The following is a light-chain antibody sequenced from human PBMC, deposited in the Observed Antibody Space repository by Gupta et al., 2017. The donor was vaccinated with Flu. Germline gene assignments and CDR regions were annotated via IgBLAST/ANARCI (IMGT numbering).Light chain of an antibody. J-gene: IGKJ4*01. CDR2: TAS. CDR1: QGINTY. Sequence: PSSPSASTGDRVTITCRASQGINTYLAWYQQKPGKAPKLLIYTASTLQTGVPSRFSGSGSGTEFTLTISSLQSEDFATYYCQQCYIYPLTFGGGTKVEIK. V-gene: IGKV1-8*01. CDR3: QQCYIYPLT.